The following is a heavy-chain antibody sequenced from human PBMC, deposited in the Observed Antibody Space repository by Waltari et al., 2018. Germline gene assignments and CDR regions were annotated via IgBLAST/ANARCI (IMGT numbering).Heavy chain of an antibody. CDR2: IYHSGST. D-gene: IGHD3-10*01. CDR3: ARVPMVRGVLAFMDV. J-gene: IGHJ6*02. V-gene: IGHV4-38-2*01. Sequence: QVQLQESGPGLVKPSETLSLTCAVSGYSISSGYYWGWIRQPPGKGLEWIGTIYHSGSTYYNPSLKSRVTISVDTSKNQFSLKLSSVTAVDTAVYYCARVPMVRGVLAFMDVWGQGTTVTVSS. CDR1: GYSISSGYY.